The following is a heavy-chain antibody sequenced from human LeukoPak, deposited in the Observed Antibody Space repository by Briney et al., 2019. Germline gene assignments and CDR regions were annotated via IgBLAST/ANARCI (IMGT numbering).Heavy chain of an antibody. V-gene: IGHV3-9*01. CDR3: AKDRYCTSSSCPIDY. Sequence: GGSLRLSCAGSGYSFDEYAMHWVRQAPGKGLERVSGINWKSDKIGYADSVKGRFTISRDNSKNSLYLQMNSLRVEDTALYYRAKDRYCTSSSCPIDYWGQGTMVTVSS. J-gene: IGHJ4*02. CDR1: GYSFDEYA. CDR2: INWKSDKI. D-gene: IGHD2-2*01.